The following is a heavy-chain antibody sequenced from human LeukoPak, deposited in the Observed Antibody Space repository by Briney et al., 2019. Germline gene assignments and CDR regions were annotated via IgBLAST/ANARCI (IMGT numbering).Heavy chain of an antibody. J-gene: IGHJ4*02. Sequence: GGSLRLSCAASGFTFSSYAMSWVRQAPGKGLEWVSAISGSGGGTYYADSVKGRFTISRDNSKNTLYLQMNSLRAEDTAEYYCAKHERYYSGSGSFLDCWGQGTLVTVPS. CDR3: AKHERYYSGSGSFLDC. CDR2: ISGSGGGT. CDR1: GFTFSSYA. V-gene: IGHV3-23*01. D-gene: IGHD3-10*01.